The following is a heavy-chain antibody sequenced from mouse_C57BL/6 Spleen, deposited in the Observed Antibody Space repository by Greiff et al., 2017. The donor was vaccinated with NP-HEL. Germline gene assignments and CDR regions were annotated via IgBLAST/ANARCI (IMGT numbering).Heavy chain of an antibody. Sequence: QVQLKESGPGLVQPSQSLSITCTVSGFSLTSYGVHWVRQSPGKGLEWLGVIWRGGSTDYNAAFMSRLSITKDNSKSQVFFKMNSLQADDTAIYYCAKNKGGTQYYFDYWGQGTTLTVSS. D-gene: IGHD1-3*01. V-gene: IGHV2-5*01. CDR1: GFSLTSYG. CDR2: IWRGGST. J-gene: IGHJ2*01. CDR3: AKNKGGTQYYFDY.